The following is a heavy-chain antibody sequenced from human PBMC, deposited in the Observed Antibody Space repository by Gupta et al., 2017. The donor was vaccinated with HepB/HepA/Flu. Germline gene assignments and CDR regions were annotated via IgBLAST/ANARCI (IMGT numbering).Heavy chain of an antibody. J-gene: IGHJ5*01. D-gene: IGHD2-2*01. Sequence: EVQLVESGGGLVKPGGSLRLSCAASGFTFSTYSMSWVRQAPGKGLEWVSSISGGSDYIYYANSVKGRFTISRDNARNSLYLQMNSLTAEDTALYYCASGSCTFTSCYLFDSWGQGTLVTVSS. CDR1: GFTFSTYS. V-gene: IGHV3-21*01. CDR2: ISGGSDYI. CDR3: ASGSCTFTSCYLFDS.